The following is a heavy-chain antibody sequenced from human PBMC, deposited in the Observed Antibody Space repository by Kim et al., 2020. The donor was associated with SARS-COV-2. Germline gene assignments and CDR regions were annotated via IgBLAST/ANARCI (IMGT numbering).Heavy chain of an antibody. V-gene: IGHV1-69*13. D-gene: IGHD3-3*01. CDR2: IIPIFVTA. CDR3: ATGYYDFWSGSPLKGAFDI. Sequence: SVKVSCKASGGTFSSYAISWVRQAPGQGLEWMGGIIPIFVTANYAQKFQGRVTITADESTSTAYMELSSLRSEDTAVYYCATGYYDFWSGSPLKGAFDIWGQGTMVTVSS. CDR1: GGTFSSYA. J-gene: IGHJ3*02.